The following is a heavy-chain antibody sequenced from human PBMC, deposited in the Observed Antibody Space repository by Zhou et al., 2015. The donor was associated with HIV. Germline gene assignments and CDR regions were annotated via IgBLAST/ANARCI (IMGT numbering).Heavy chain of an antibody. CDR2: IWYDGIKK. J-gene: IGHJ4*02. Sequence: QVQLVESGGGVVQPGRSLTLSCVASGFSLSSYGIHWVRQAPGKGLEWVAVIWYDGIKKYYADSVQGRFIVSSDKSKNTVYLQMDSLRADDTAVYYCARSEHQLPGDWGQGTLVTVSS. CDR1: GFSLSSYG. V-gene: IGHV3-33*01. CDR3: ARSEHQLPGD. D-gene: IGHD6-6*01.